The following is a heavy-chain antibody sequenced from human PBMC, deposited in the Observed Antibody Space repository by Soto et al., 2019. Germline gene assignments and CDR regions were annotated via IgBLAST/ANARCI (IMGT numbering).Heavy chain of an antibody. D-gene: IGHD2-8*02. J-gene: IGHJ6*02. Sequence: ASVKVSCKASGYSFTSYGIAWVRQAPGQGPEWMGWISPHNGRTNYAENVKGRVVMTTDISTNTIFLELRSLRSDDTAMYYCGRCRTDSYAMDVWGQGXTVTVYS. CDR2: ISPHNGRT. CDR1: GYSFTSYG. V-gene: IGHV1-18*01. CDR3: GRCRTDSYAMDV.